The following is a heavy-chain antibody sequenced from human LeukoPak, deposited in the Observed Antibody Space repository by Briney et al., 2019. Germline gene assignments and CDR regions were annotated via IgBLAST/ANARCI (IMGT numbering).Heavy chain of an antibody. D-gene: IGHD5-18*01. J-gene: IGHJ5*02. V-gene: IGHV1-69*01. CDR3: ARASDRYSSESP. CDR1: GGTFSSYA. Sequence: SVKVSCKASGGTFSSYAISWVRQAPGQGLEWMGGIIPIFGTANYAQKFQGRVTITADESTSTAYMELRSLRSEATAVYYCARASDRYSSESPWGQGTLVTVSS. CDR2: IIPIFGTA.